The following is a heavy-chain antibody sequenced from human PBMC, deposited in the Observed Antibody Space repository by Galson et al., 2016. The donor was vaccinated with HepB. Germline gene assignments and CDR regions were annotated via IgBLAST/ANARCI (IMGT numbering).Heavy chain of an antibody. J-gene: IGHJ4*02. CDR1: GGSISSGDYS. V-gene: IGHV4-30-2*06. CDR3: ARLGEEDSLDY. CDR2: IYHSGSP. Sequence: TLSLTCAVSGGSISSGDYSWSWIRQSPGTGLEWIGYIYHSGSPYYNPSLKSRVIISRDTSKNQFSLKLSSVTAADTAIYYCARLGEEDSLDYWGQGTLVTVSS. D-gene: IGHD3-10*01.